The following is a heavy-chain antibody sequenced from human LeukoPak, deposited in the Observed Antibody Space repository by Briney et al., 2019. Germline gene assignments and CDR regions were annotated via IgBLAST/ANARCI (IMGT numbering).Heavy chain of an antibody. CDR3: ARMTTGHDF. Sequence: SETLSLTCAVSGTSFSPYYWSWIRQPPGKGLEWIGEVNHSGYTNDNPSLKSRVTISVDTSKNQFSLRLRSVTAADTGVYFCARMTTGHDFWGEGTLVTVSS. CDR1: GTSFSPYY. J-gene: IGHJ4*02. CDR2: VNHSGYT. D-gene: IGHD4-17*01. V-gene: IGHV4-34*01.